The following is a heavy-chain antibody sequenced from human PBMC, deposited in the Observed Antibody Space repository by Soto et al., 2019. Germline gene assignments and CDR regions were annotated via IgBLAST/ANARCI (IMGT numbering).Heavy chain of an antibody. CDR2: IHYSGST. Sequence: PSVTLSLTCTISSASIGNKSSYWAWTRKPPGKGLEWIGSIHYSGSTYDNPSLKSRVTISVDTSKNQLSLKLKSVTAADTAVYYCARHVSLGYCTSTSCDLLSWLDAWGQGTHVTVS. V-gene: IGHV4-39*01. CDR3: ARHVSLGYCTSTSCDLLSWLDA. D-gene: IGHD2-2*01. J-gene: IGHJ5*02. CDR1: SASIGNKSSY.